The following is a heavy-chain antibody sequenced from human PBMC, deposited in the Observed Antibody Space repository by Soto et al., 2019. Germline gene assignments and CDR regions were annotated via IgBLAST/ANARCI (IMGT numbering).Heavy chain of an antibody. CDR2: IVVGSGNT. V-gene: IGHV1-58*01. CDR1: GFTFTSSA. Sequence: QMQLVQSGPEVKKPGTSVKVSCKASGFTFTSSAVQWVRQARGQRLEWIGWIVVGSGNTNYAQKFQERVTITRDMSTSTAYMELSSLRSEDTAVYYCAADSGHYYGSGSYFYYYGMDVWGQGTTVTVSS. J-gene: IGHJ6*02. CDR3: AADSGHYYGSGSYFYYYGMDV. D-gene: IGHD3-10*01.